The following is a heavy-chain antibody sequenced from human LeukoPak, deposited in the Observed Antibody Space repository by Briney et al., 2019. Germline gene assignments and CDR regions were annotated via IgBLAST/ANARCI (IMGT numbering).Heavy chain of an antibody. CDR3: ARGMKQQLFYYYYGMDV. CDR1: GFTVSSNY. Sequence: GGSLRLSCAASGFTVSSNYMSWVRQAPGKGLEWVSSISSSSSYIYYADSVKGRFTISRDNAKNSLYLQMNSLRAEDTAVYYCARGMKQQLFYYYYGMDVWGQGTTVTVSS. CDR2: ISSSSSYI. J-gene: IGHJ6*02. V-gene: IGHV3-21*01. D-gene: IGHD6-13*01.